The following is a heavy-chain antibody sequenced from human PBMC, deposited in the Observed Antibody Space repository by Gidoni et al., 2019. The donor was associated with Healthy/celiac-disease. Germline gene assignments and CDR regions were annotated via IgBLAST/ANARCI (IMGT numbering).Heavy chain of an antibody. CDR1: GGTFSSYA. CDR3: ARAFPCSSTSCKSYYYYYMDV. J-gene: IGHJ6*03. D-gene: IGHD2-2*01. V-gene: IGHV1-69*01. Sequence: QVQLVQSGAEVKKPGSSVKVSCKASGGTFSSYAISWVRQAPGQGLEWMGGIIPIFGTANYAQKFQGRVTITADESTSTAYMELSSLRSEDTAVYYCARAFPCSSTSCKSYYYYYMDVWGKGTTVTVSS. CDR2: IIPIFGTA.